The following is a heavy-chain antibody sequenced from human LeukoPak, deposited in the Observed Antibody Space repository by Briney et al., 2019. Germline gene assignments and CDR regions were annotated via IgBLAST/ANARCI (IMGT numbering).Heavy chain of an antibody. D-gene: IGHD6-6*01. Sequence: SVKVSCKASGYTFTSYGISWVRQAPGQGLEWMGGIIPIFGTANYAQKFQGRVTITTDESTSTAYMELSSLRSEDTAVYYCARRIAARPWYWFDPWGQGTLVTVSS. CDR2: IIPIFGTA. V-gene: IGHV1-69*05. J-gene: IGHJ5*02. CDR3: ARRIAARPWYWFDP. CDR1: GYTFTSYG.